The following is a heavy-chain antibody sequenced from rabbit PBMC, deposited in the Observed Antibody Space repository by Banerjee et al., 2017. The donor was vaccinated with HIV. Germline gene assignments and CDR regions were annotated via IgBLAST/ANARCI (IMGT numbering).Heavy chain of an antibody. CDR1: GLDFSSSYW. Sequence: QEQLEESGGDLVKPEGSLTLTCTASGLDFSSSYWTCWVRQAPGKGLELIACIYNGDGSTYYASWVNGRFTISRSTSLNTVDLKMTSLTAADTATYFCARGRYGASSGYPNYFNLWGPGTLVTVS. CDR3: ARGRYGASSGYPNYFNL. V-gene: IGHV1S43*01. J-gene: IGHJ4*01. D-gene: IGHD1-1*01. CDR2: IYNGDGST.